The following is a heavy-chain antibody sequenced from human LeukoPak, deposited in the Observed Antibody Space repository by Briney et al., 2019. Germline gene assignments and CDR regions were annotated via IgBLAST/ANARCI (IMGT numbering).Heavy chain of an antibody. Sequence: GGSLRLSCAASGFTFSSYSMNWVRQAPGKGLEWVSYISSSSSTIYYADSVKGRFTISRDNSKNTLYLQMNSLRAEDTAVYYCARASFEPNPAWFGELLYPYYYYMDVWGKGTTVTVSS. CDR2: ISSSSSTI. CDR1: GFTFSSYS. D-gene: IGHD3-10*01. CDR3: ARASFEPNPAWFGELLYPYYYYMDV. V-gene: IGHV3-48*01. J-gene: IGHJ6*03.